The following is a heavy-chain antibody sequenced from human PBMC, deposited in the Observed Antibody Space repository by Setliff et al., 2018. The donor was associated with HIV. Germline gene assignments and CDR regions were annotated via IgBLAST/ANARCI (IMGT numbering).Heavy chain of an antibody. J-gene: IGHJ4*02. D-gene: IGHD3-10*01. CDR3: ARGLNYYGSGSYLPLGY. Sequence: KPSETLSLTCTVSGGSISRGSYSWGWIRQPPGKGLEWIGSISYTGITNYNPSLKSRVTISIDTSKNQISLKLSSVTAADTAVYYCARGLNYYGSGSYLPLGYWGQGALGTVS. CDR2: ISYTGIT. V-gene: IGHV4-39*07. CDR1: GGSISRGSYS.